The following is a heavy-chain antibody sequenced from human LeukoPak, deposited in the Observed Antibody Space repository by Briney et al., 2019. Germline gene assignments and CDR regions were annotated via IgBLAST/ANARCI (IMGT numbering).Heavy chain of an antibody. V-gene: IGHV4-30-2*01. CDR1: GGSLCSGGYF. CDR2: IYHSGST. D-gene: IGHD3-10*01. CDR3: PRDQYYYGSGSYSGAFDI. J-gene: IGHJ3*02. Sequence: PSQTLSLTCAVSGGSLCSGGYFWSWIRQPAGKGLEWIGYIYHSGSTYYNPSLKSRVTISVDRSKNQYSLELSSVTGADTAVYYCPRDQYYYGSGSYSGAFDIWGQGTMVTVSS.